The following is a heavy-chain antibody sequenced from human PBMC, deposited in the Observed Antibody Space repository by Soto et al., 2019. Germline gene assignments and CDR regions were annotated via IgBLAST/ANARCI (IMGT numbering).Heavy chain of an antibody. J-gene: IGHJ4*02. Sequence: GGSLSLSCAASGFTFSSYAMSWVRQAPGKGLEWVSAISGSGGSTYYANSVKGRFTISRDNSKNTLYLQMNSLRAEDTAVYYCAKDMVITMIVVVITYFDYWGQGTLVTVSS. CDR1: GFTFSSYA. V-gene: IGHV3-23*01. CDR2: ISGSGGST. D-gene: IGHD3-22*01. CDR3: AKDMVITMIVVVITYFDY.